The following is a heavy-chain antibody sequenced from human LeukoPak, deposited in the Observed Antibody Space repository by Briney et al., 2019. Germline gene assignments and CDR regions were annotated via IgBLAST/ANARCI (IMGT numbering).Heavy chain of an antibody. J-gene: IGHJ4*02. CDR1: GFAFSSYR. CDR2: IYSGGDNI. D-gene: IGHD1-26*01. Sequence: AGGSLRLSCTASGFAFSSYRMNWVRQAPGKGLEWVSTIYSGGDNIYYADAVKGRFTISRDNAKTSLYLEMNSLRAEDTAVYYCAKDHSGTYHIFDSWGRGTRVTVSS. CDR3: AKDHSGTYHIFDS. V-gene: IGHV3-21*01.